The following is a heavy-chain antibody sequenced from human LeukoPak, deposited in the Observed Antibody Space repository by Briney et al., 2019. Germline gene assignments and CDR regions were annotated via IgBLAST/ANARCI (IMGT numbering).Heavy chain of an antibody. J-gene: IGHJ6*02. V-gene: IGHV4-34*01. CDR3: ARTGYYDSSGHYYGMDV. Sequence: SETLSLTCAVYGGSFSGYYWSWIRQPPGKGVEWIGEINHSGSRNYNPSLQRGVTIAVYTSKNQFSLTRSSVTAADTAVYYCARTGYYDSSGHYYGMDVWGQGTTVTVSS. CDR2: INHSGSR. CDR1: GGSFSGYY. D-gene: IGHD3-22*01.